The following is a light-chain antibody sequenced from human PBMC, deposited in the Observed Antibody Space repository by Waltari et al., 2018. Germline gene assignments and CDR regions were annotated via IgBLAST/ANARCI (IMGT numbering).Light chain of an antibody. CDR1: QSISSW. V-gene: IGKV1-5*03. Sequence: DIQMTQSPSTLSASVGDRVTITCRASQSISSWLAWYQQEPGKAPKLLFYKASSLESGVPSRFSGSGSGTEFTLTISSLQPDDFAPSYCQQYNSYSFTFGPGTKVDIK. J-gene: IGKJ3*01. CDR2: KAS. CDR3: QQYNSYSFT.